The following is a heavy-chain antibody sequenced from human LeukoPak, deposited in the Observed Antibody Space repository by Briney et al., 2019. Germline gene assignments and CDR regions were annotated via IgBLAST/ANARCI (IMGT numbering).Heavy chain of an antibody. V-gene: IGHV3-21*01. Sequence: PGGSLRLSCAASGFTFSSYSMNWVRHAPGKGLEWVSSISSSSSYIYYADSVKGRFTISRDNAKNSLYLQMNSLRAEDTAVYYCARATTPPGLVWELPDYWGQGTLVTVSS. CDR3: ARATTPPGLVWELPDY. D-gene: IGHD4-23*01. CDR2: ISSSSSYI. J-gene: IGHJ4*02. CDR1: GFTFSSYS.